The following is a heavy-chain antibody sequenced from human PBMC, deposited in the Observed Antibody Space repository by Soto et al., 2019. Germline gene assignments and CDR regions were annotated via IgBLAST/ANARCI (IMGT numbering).Heavy chain of an antibody. Sequence: QVQLVQSGAEVRKPGSSVKVSCKASGGIFSTYAISWLRQAPGQGLEWMGGIIPIFGTPNYAQRCQGRVTITADESTTTSDMEMSRLKSDDTAVYYCARDRDDYGSGHYYTRIDFWGQGTLVTVSS. CDR3: ARDRDDYGSGHYYTRIDF. V-gene: IGHV1-69*01. J-gene: IGHJ4*02. CDR2: IIPIFGTP. D-gene: IGHD3-10*01. CDR1: GGIFSTYA.